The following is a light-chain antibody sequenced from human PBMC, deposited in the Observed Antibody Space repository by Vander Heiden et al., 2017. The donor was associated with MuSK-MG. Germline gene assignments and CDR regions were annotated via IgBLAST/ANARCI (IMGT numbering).Light chain of an antibody. V-gene: IGKV1-NL1*01. CDR2: GAS. CDR1: QGISNS. Sequence: IQMTQSPSSLSASVGDRVTITCRASQGISNSLAWYQQKPGKAPKLLLYGASRLESGVPSRFSGSGSGTDNTLTISSLQPEDFATYYCQQYYSPPHTFGGGTKVENK. J-gene: IGKJ4*01. CDR3: QQYYSPPHT.